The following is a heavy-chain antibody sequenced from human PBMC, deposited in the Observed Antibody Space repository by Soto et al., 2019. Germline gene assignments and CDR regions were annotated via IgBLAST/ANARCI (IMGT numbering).Heavy chain of an antibody. V-gene: IGHV3-33*01. CDR2: IWYDGSNK. D-gene: IGHD2-15*01. CDR3: AREGTYCSGGSCYPHFDY. Sequence: QVQLVESGGGVVQPGRSLRLSCAASGFTFSSYGMHWVRQAPGKGLEWVAVIWYDGSNKYYADSVKGRFTISRDNSKNTVYLQMNSLRAEDTAVYYCAREGTYCSGGSCYPHFDYWAQGTLVTVSS. J-gene: IGHJ4*02. CDR1: GFTFSSYG.